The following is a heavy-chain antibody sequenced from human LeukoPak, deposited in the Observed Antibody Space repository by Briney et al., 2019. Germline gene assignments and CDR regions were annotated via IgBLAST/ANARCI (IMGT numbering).Heavy chain of an antibody. D-gene: IGHD4-23*01. CDR2: ISGSGGTT. V-gene: IGHV3-23*01. J-gene: IGHJ5*02. CDR3: AKESSWGTVVTPGGPSA. CDR1: GFTFSTYA. Sequence: GGSLRLSCAASGFTFSTYAMSWVRQAPGKGLEWVSAISGSGGTTYYADSVKGRFTISRDNSKNTLYLQMNSLRAEDTAVYYCAKESSWGTVVTPGGPSAWGQGTLVTVSS.